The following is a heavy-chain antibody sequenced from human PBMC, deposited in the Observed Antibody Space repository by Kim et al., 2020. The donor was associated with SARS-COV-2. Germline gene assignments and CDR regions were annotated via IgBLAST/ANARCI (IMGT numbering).Heavy chain of an antibody. Sequence: YDADSVKGRSTISRDNSENTLYLQMNSERAEDTAVYYCARVETVATITDYCGQGTLVTVCS. J-gene: IGHJ4*02. D-gene: IGHD5-12*01. CDR3: ARVETVATITDY. V-gene: IGHV3-53*01.